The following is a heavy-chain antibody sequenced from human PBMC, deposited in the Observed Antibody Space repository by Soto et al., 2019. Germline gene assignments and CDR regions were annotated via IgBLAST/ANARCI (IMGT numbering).Heavy chain of an antibody. CDR1: GVYVNNIY. V-gene: IGHV3-53*01. D-gene: IGHD5-12*01. CDR2: ISDGGKT. J-gene: IGHJ4*02. CDR3: SRDHTSGGYDY. Sequence: VVFHRLWCAAAGVYVNNIYMSWVRQAPGKGLEWVSTISDGGKTFYADSVKGRFTLSRDNFKNTLFLQMSSLRVEDTAVYYCSRDHTSGGYDYRGQGTLVTVSS.